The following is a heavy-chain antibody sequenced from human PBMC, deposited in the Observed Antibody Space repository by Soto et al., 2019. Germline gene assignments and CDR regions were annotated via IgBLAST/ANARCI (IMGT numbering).Heavy chain of an antibody. CDR1: GFTFSSYA. V-gene: IGHV3-23*01. CDR3: AKLGPGYCSGGSCYFDY. J-gene: IGHJ4*02. CDR2: ISGSGGST. Sequence: SCAASGFTFSSYAMSWVRQAPGKGLEWVSAISGSGGSTYYADSVKGRFTISRDNSKNTLYLQMNSLRAEDTAVYYCAKLGPGYCSGGSCYFDYWGQGTLVTVSS. D-gene: IGHD2-15*01.